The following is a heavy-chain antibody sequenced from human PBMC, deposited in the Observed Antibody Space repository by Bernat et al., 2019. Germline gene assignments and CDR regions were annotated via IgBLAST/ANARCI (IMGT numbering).Heavy chain of an antibody. CDR2: IYHSGST. D-gene: IGHD1-1*01. Sequence: QLQLQESSSGLVKPSQTLSLTCAVSGGSISSGGYSWSWIRQPPGKGLEWIGYIYHSGSTYYNPSLKSRVTISVDRSKNQFSLKLSSVTAADTAVYYCARVGNGDAFDIWGQGTMVTVSS. CDR3: ARVGNGDAFDI. V-gene: IGHV4-30-2*01. J-gene: IGHJ3*02. CDR1: GGSISSGGYS.